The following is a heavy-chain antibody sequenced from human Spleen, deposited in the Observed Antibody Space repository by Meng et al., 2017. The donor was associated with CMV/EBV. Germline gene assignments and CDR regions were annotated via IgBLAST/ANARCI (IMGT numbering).Heavy chain of an antibody. CDR3: ARGPIDSVSN. CDR2: INPNSGDT. J-gene: IGHJ4*02. V-gene: IGHV1-2*02. D-gene: IGHD2-15*01. CDR1: TYTFTGYY. Sequence: ASVKVSCKASTYTFTGYYMHWVRQAPGQGLEWMGWINPNSGDTNYAQKFQGRVIMTRDTSISTAYMELSRLTSDDTAVYYCARGPIDSVSNWGQGTLVTVSS.